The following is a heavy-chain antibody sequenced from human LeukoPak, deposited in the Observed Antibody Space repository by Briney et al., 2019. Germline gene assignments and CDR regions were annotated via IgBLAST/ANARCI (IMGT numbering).Heavy chain of an antibody. CDR2: ISYDGSNK. CDR3: AREWEAYCGGDCYSRFDP. D-gene: IGHD2-21*02. V-gene: IGHV3-30*17. CDR1: GFTFSSYA. J-gene: IGHJ5*02. Sequence: GGSLRLSCAASGFTFSSYAMHWVRQAPGKGLEWVAVISYDGSNKYYADSVKGRFTITRDNSKNTLYLQMNSLRAEDTAVYYCAREWEAYCGGDCYSRFDPWGQGTLVTVSS.